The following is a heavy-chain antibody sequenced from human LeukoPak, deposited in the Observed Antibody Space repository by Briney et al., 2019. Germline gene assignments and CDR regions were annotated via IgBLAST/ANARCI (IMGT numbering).Heavy chain of an antibody. Sequence: SGTLSLTCAVYGGSFSGYYWSWIRQSPEKGLEWVGEINHSGSTNYNPSLKSRVTILVDTSKNQFSLKLTSVTAADTAVYYCAKHEYGDLKDFDYWGQGTLVTVSS. CDR2: INHSGST. D-gene: IGHD4-17*01. CDR1: GGSFSGYY. CDR3: AKHEYGDLKDFDY. V-gene: IGHV4-34*01. J-gene: IGHJ4*02.